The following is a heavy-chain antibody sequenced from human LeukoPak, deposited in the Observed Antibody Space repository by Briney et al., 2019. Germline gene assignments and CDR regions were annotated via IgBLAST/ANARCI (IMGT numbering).Heavy chain of an antibody. V-gene: IGHV4-59*08. CDR3: ARGLGAAGPFDY. CDR2: IYYSGST. D-gene: IGHD6-13*01. CDR1: GGSMNTYY. Sequence: SPSETLSRTCTVSGGSMNTYYWSWIRQPPGKGLEWIGYIYYSGSTNYSPSLKSRVTISVDTFKNQFSLKLSSVTAADTAVYYCARGLGAAGPFDYWGQGTLVTVSS. J-gene: IGHJ4*02.